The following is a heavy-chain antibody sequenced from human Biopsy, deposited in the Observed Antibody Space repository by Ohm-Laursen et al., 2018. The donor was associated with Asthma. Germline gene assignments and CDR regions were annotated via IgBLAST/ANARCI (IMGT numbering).Heavy chain of an antibody. CDR1: GFTVSTNG. V-gene: IGHV3-53*01. Sequence: SLRLSCAASGFTVSTNGMSWVRQPPGKGLEWVSVIYSGGGTYYAGSVQGRVTISRDNSKNTLSLQMNSLRAEDTAVYYRARGYGGSFFSGSFDIWGQGTMVTVSS. CDR2: IYSGGGT. D-gene: IGHD4-23*01. J-gene: IGHJ3*02. CDR3: ARGYGGSFFSGSFDI.